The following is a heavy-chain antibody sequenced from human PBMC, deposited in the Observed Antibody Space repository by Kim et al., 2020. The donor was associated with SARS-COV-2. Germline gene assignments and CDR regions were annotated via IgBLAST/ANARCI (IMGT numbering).Heavy chain of an antibody. CDR3: AKSRLRYFDWSSFDY. D-gene: IGHD3-9*01. J-gene: IGHJ4*02. CDR2: ISGSGGST. CDR1: GFTFSSYA. V-gene: IGHV3-23*01. Sequence: GGSLRLSCAASGFTFSSYAMSWVRQAPGKGLEWVSAISGSGGSTYYADSVKGRFTISRDNSKNTPYLQMNSLRAEDTAVYYCAKSRLRYFDWSSFDYWGQGTLVTVSS.